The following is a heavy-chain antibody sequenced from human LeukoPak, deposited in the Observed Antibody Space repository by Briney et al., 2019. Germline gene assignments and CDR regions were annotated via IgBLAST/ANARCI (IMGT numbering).Heavy chain of an antibody. V-gene: IGHV4-59*08. Sequence: SETLSLTCTVSGGSISSYYWSWIRQPPGKGLEWIGYIYYSGSTNYNPSLKSRVTISVDTSKNQFSLKLSSVTAADTAVYYCARYCSSTSCYLNYMDVWGKGTTVTVSS. CDR1: GGSISSYY. J-gene: IGHJ6*03. D-gene: IGHD2-2*01. CDR2: IYYSGST. CDR3: ARYCSSTSCYLNYMDV.